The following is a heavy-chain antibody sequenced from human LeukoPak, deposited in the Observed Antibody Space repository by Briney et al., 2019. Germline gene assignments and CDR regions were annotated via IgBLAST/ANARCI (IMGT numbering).Heavy chain of an antibody. CDR2: ISWNSGSI. V-gene: IGHV3-9*01. Sequence: GRSLRLSCAASGFTFDDYAMHWVRQAPGKGLEWVSGISWNSGSIGYADSVKGRFTISRDNSKNTLYLQMNSLRAEDTALYYCAKPGTYYYDSSGSYSWGDYWGQGTLVTVSS. CDR1: GFTFDDYA. J-gene: IGHJ4*02. D-gene: IGHD3-22*01. CDR3: AKPGTYYYDSSGSYSWGDY.